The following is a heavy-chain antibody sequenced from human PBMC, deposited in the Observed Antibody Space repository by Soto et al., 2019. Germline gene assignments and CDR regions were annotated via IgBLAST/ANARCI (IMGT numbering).Heavy chain of an antibody. CDR2: ITWNSDTI. CDR1: GFTFDAYA. V-gene: IGHV3-9*01. J-gene: IGHJ4*02. Sequence: GGSLRLSCAASGFTFDAYARHWVRQAPGKGLEWVSSITWNSDTIGYADSVKGRFTISRDNSKNTLYLQMNSLRAEDTAIYYCARASGESYPGSRVFDSWGQGTRVTVSS. CDR3: ARASGESYPGSRVFDS. D-gene: IGHD3-10*01.